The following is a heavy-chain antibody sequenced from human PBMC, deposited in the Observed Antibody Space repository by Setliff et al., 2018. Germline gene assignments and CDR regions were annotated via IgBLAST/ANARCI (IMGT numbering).Heavy chain of an antibody. CDR3: ATTRLASRWYVVDGFDI. D-gene: IGHD6-13*01. CDR2: IYPDVSDP. J-gene: IGHJ3*02. CDR1: GYSLTNYW. Sequence: PGESLKISCKGSGYSLTNYWIGWVRQMPGKGLEWMGIIYPDVSDPRYSPSFQGQVTISVDKSINTAFLQWNNLEASDSAMYYCATTRLASRWYVVDGFDIWGQGTLVTVSS. V-gene: IGHV5-51*01.